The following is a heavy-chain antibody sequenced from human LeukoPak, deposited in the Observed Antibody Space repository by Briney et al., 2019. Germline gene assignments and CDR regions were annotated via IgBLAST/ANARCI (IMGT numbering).Heavy chain of an antibody. CDR3: ARVRTTVVTPDY. Sequence: GGSLRLSCAASGFTFSSYSMNWVRQAPGKGLEWVSSISSSSSYIYYADSVKGRFTISRDNAKNSLYLQMNSLRAEDTAVYYCARVRTTVVTPDYWGQGTLVTVSS. CDR2: ISSSSSYI. D-gene: IGHD4-23*01. CDR1: GFTFSSYS. V-gene: IGHV3-21*01. J-gene: IGHJ4*02.